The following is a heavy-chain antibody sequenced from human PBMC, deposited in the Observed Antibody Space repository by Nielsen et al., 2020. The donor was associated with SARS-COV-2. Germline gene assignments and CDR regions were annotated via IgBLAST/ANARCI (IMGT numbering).Heavy chain of an antibody. CDR2: IIPNLGIA. CDR1: GGTFSSYA. V-gene: IGHV1-69*04. CDR3: ARDRKWEQTISP. J-gene: IGHJ5*02. Sequence: SVKVSCKASGGTFSSYAISWVRQAPGQGLEWMGRIIPNLGIANYAQKFQGRVTITADKSTSTAYMELSSLRSEDTAVYYCARDRKWEQTISPWGQGTLVTVSS. D-gene: IGHD1-26*01.